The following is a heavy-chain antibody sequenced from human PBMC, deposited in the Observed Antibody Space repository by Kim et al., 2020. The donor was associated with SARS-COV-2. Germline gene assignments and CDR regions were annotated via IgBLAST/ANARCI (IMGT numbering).Heavy chain of an antibody. J-gene: IGHJ5*01. CDR1: GGSVSSVDYC. CDR2: ICNSAAP. V-gene: IGHV4-61*08. Sequence: SETLSLTCSVSGGSVSSVDYCWNWIRQAPGKGLEWIGYICNSAAPKYNPSLRGRVSIIKDTSKNQFSLWLNSVTAADTAVYYCAREGGQKLNCPWFDSWG. CDR3: AREGGQKLNCPWFDS. D-gene: IGHD2-15*01.